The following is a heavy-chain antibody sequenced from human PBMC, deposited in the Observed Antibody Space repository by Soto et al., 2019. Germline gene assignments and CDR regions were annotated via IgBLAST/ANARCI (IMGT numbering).Heavy chain of an antibody. CDR1: GGTFSSYA. D-gene: IGHD3-3*01. CDR2: IIPIFGTA. CDR3: ASGRITIFGVAHFYYYGMDV. J-gene: IGHJ6*02. V-gene: IGHV1-69*06. Sequence: SVKVSCKASGGTFSSYAISWVRQAPGQGLEWMGGIIPIFGTANYAQKFQGRVTITADKSTSTAYMELSSLRSEDTAVYYCASGRITIFGVAHFYYYGMDVWGQGTTVTVSS.